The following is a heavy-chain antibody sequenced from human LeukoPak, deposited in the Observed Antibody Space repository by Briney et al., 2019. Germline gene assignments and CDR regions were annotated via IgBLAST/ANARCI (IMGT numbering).Heavy chain of an antibody. J-gene: IGHJ3*02. D-gene: IGHD1-14*01. CDR1: GGSISSYY. CDR3: ARGDGTYNPDAFDT. V-gene: IGHV4-59*01. CDR2: IYYSGST. Sequence: SETLSLTCTVSGGSISSYYWSWIRQPPGKGLEWIGYIYYSGSTNYNPSLKSRVTISVDTSKNQFSLKLSSVTAADTAVYYCARGDGTYNPDAFDTWGQGTMVTVSS.